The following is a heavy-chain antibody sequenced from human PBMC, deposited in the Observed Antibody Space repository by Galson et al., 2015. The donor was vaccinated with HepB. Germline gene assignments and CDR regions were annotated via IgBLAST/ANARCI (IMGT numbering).Heavy chain of an antibody. J-gene: IGHJ3*02. CDR3: ARGNVLRYFAGLNAAFDI. CDR1: GYSFTSYW. Sequence: QSGAEVKKPGESLKISCKGSGYSFTSYWIGWVRQMPGKGLEWMGIIYPGDSDTRYSPSFQGQVTISADKSISTAYLQWSSLKASDTAMYYCARGNVLRYFAGLNAAFDIWGQGTMVTVSS. CDR2: IYPGDSDT. V-gene: IGHV5-51*03. D-gene: IGHD3-9*01.